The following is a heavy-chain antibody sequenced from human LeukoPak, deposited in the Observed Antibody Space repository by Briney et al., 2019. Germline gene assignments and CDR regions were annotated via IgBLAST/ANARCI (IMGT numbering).Heavy chain of an antibody. CDR2: IWYDGSKE. V-gene: IGHV3-33*01. CDR1: GFTFSSYG. Sequence: GRSLRLSCAASGFTFSSYGMHWVRQAPGKGLEWVAVIWYDGSKEFYADSVKGRFTISRDNSKNTLYLQMDSLSAEDSAVYYCARRYASSPHYFGYWRQGTLVTVSS. CDR3: ARRYASSPHYFGY. J-gene: IGHJ4*02. D-gene: IGHD3-22*01.